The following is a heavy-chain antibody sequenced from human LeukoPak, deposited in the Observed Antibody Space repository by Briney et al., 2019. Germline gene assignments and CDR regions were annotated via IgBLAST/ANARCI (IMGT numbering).Heavy chain of an antibody. J-gene: IGHJ4*02. CDR3: ARPDY. CDR2: MNPNSGDT. V-gene: IGHV1-8*01. CDR1: GYSFTSFD. Sequence: ASVKVSCKASGYSFTSFDINWVRQATGQGLEWMGWMNPNSGDTGYAQKFQGRVTMTRDTSTSTVYMELSRLRSDDTAVYYCARPDYWGQGTLVTVSS.